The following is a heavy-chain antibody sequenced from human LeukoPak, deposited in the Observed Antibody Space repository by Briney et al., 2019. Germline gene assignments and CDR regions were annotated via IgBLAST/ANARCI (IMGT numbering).Heavy chain of an antibody. J-gene: IGHJ5*02. V-gene: IGHV4-34*01. CDR1: GGSFSGYH. Sequence: SETLSLTCAVYGGSFSGYHWSWIRQPPGKGLEWIGEINHSGRTNYNPSLKSPVTISVDTSKNQFSLKLSSVTAADTAVYYCASGGFSNWFDPWGQGTLVTVSS. CDR2: INHSGRT. CDR3: ASGGFSNWFDP.